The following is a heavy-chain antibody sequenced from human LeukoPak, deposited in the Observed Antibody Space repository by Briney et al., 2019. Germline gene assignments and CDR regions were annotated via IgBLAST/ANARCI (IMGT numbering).Heavy chain of an antibody. CDR1: GFTFSGYA. Sequence: PGGSLRLSCAASGFTFSGYAMTWVRQAPGKGLEWVSSITGGGDTTYYADSVRGRFTISRDNSKNTLSVQMNSLRAEDTAVYYCAKQRSEVVVAATNYWGQGTPVTVSS. D-gene: IGHD2-15*01. CDR2: ITGGGDTT. V-gene: IGHV3-23*01. CDR3: AKQRSEVVVAATNY. J-gene: IGHJ4*02.